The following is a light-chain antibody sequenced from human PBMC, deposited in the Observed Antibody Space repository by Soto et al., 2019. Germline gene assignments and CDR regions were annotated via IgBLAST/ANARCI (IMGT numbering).Light chain of an antibody. CDR1: SSDVGAYNY. CDR3: SSYASSSTYV. J-gene: IGLJ1*01. Sequence: QCVLTQPASVSGSPGQSITISCTGTSSDVGAYNYVSWYQQHPGKAPKLMIYDVSNRPSGVSNRFSGSKSGNSASLTISGLPAEDEADYSCSSYASSSTYVFGTGTKVTVL. V-gene: IGLV2-14*01. CDR2: DVS.